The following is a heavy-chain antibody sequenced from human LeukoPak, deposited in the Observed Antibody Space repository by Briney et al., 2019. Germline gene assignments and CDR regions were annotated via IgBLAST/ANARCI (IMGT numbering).Heavy chain of an antibody. J-gene: IGHJ4*02. CDR2: IRNNASGGTT. Sequence: PGGSLRLSRTSSGLTFGGDPVSWVRPAPGKRRAGMGVIRNNASGGTTEYAASVKGIFVISRDVSKSIAYLQMNSLKREDTARYYCTISYYDGSLYEDFWGQGTQVTVSS. CDR3: TISYYDGSLYEDF. V-gene: IGHV3-49*04. D-gene: IGHD3-22*01. CDR1: GLTFGGDP.